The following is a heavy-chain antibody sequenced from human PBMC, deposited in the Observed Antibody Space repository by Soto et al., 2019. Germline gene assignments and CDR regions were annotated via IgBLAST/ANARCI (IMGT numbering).Heavy chain of an antibody. CDR2: IYYSGST. CDR1: GGSISSSSYS. Sequence: SETLSLTYTVSGGSISSSSYSWGWIRQPPGKGLEWIGSIYYSGSTYYNPSLKSRVTISVDTSKTQLSLKLSSVTAADTAVYYCMLGSGWKDFDYWGQGTLVTVSS. D-gene: IGHD3-22*01. V-gene: IGHV4-39*01. CDR3: MLGSGWKDFDY. J-gene: IGHJ4*02.